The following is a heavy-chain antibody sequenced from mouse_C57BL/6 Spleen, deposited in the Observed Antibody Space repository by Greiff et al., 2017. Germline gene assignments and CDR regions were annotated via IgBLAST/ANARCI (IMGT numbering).Heavy chain of an antibody. CDR3: ATSWDGGYFDV. Sequence: QVQLQQSGPELVKPGASVKISCKASGYTFTDYYINWVKQRPGQGLEWIGWIFPGSGSTYYNEKFKGKATLTVDKSSSTAYMLLSGLTSEDSAVYLGATSWDGGYFDVWGTGTTVTVSA. D-gene: IGHD4-1*01. CDR2: IFPGSGST. CDR1: GYTFTDYY. V-gene: IGHV1-75*01. J-gene: IGHJ1*03.